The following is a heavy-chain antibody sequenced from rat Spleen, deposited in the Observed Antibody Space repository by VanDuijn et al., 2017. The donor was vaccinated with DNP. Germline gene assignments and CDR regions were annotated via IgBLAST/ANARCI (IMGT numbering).Heavy chain of an antibody. Sequence: EVQLVESGGGLVQPGRSLKLSCAASGFTFSNYDMAWVRQAPTKGLEWVATISYDGSNTYYRDSVKGRFTISRDIAKSTLYLQMDGLRSEDTATYYCARGGDYGGYSAKFDYWGQGVMVTGSS. CDR3: ARGGDYGGYSAKFDY. V-gene: IGHV5-29*01. J-gene: IGHJ2*01. D-gene: IGHD1-11*01. CDR1: GFTFSNYD. CDR2: ISYDGSNT.